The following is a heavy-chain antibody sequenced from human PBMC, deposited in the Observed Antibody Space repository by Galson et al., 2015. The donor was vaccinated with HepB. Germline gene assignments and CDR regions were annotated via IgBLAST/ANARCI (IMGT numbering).Heavy chain of an antibody. CDR1: GSTFTSYG. CDR3: ARGLWRGATHFDY. Sequence: SVKVSCKASGSTFTSYGISWVRQAPGRGLEWMGWISAYNGDTNYAQKLQGRVTMTPDTSTSTAYMELRSLIPDDTAVYYCARGLWRGATHFDYWGQGTLVTVSS. J-gene: IGHJ4*02. CDR2: ISAYNGDT. D-gene: IGHD1-26*01. V-gene: IGHV1-18*01.